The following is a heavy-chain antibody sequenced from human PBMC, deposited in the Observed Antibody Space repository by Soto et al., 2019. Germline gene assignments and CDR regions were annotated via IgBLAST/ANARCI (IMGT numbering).Heavy chain of an antibody. Sequence: ASLKVSCKASGYTFTSYDINWVRQATGQGLEWMGWMNPNSGNTGYAQKFQGRVTMTRNTSISTAYMELSSLRSEDTAVYYCARELGYCSSTSCYGYYYYMDVWGKGTTVTVSS. CDR2: MNPNSGNT. CDR3: ARELGYCSSTSCYGYYYYMDV. D-gene: IGHD2-2*01. J-gene: IGHJ6*03. CDR1: GYTFTSYD. V-gene: IGHV1-8*01.